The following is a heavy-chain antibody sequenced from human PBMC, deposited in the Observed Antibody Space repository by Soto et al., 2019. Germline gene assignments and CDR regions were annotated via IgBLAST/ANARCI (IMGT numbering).Heavy chain of an antibody. V-gene: IGHV4-4*07. D-gene: IGHD6-13*01. J-gene: IGHJ4*02. CDR1: GGSISSYY. CDR3: ARVIRSSWYVGEYYFDY. CDR2: IYTSGST. Sequence: SETLSLTCTVSGGSISSYYWSWIRQPAGKGLEWIGRIYTSGSTNYNPSLKSRVTMSVDTSKNQFSLKLSSVTAADTAVYYCARVIRSSWYVGEYYFDYWGQGTLVTVYS.